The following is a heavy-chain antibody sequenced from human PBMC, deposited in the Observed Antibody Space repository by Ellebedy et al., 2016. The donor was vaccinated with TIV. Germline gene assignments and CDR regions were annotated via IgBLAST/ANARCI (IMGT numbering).Heavy chain of an antibody. D-gene: IGHD3-16*01. CDR1: GFNFNDYW. CDR3: ATPYRGESRNY. Sequence: GESLKISCAASGFNFNDYWMTWVRQAPGKGPEWVALIKSDGSEQFYVDSVKGRFSISRDNAKKSLFLQLNSLRAEDTAVYYGATPYRGESRNYWGQGTLVTVSS. V-gene: IGHV3-7*03. CDR2: IKSDGSEQ. J-gene: IGHJ4*02.